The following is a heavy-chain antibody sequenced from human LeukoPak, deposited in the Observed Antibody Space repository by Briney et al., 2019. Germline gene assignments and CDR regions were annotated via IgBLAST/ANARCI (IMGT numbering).Heavy chain of an antibody. CDR2: IIPIFCTA. D-gene: IGHD4-17*01. CDR1: GGTFSSYA. CDR3: ASWQMTTVTTLAFDI. Sequence: SVKVSCKASGGTFSSYAISWVRQAPGQGLEWMGGIIPIFCTANYAQKFQGRVTITADKSTSTAYMGLSSLRSEDTAVYYCASWQMTTVTTLAFDIWGQGTMVTVSS. J-gene: IGHJ3*02. V-gene: IGHV1-69*06.